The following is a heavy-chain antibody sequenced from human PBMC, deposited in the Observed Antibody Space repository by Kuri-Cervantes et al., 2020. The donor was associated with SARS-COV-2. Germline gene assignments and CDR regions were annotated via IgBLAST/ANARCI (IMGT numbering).Heavy chain of an antibody. CDR3: ARQRGRYYYYTDV. J-gene: IGHJ6*03. CDR1: GGSISSSSYY. CDR2: IYYSGST. D-gene: IGHD2-15*01. Sequence: GSLRLSCTVSGGSISSSSYYWGWIRQPPGKGLEWIGSIYYSGSTYYNPSLKSRVTISVDTSKNQFSLKLSSVTAVDTAVYYCARQRGRYYYYTDVWGKGTTVTVSS. V-gene: IGHV4-39*01.